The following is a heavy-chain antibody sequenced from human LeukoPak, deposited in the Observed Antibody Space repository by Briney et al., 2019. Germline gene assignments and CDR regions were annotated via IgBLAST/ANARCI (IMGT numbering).Heavy chain of an antibody. CDR1: GYTFTSYD. Sequence: ASVKVSCKASGYTFTSYDISWVRQATGQGLEWMGWMNPNSGNTGYAQKFQGRVTMTRNTSISTAYMELSSLRSEDTAVYYCATVGYCSSTSCSHYYYYYGMDVWGQGTTVTVSS. D-gene: IGHD2-2*01. V-gene: IGHV1-8*01. CDR2: MNPNSGNT. J-gene: IGHJ6*02. CDR3: ATVGYCSSTSCSHYYYYYGMDV.